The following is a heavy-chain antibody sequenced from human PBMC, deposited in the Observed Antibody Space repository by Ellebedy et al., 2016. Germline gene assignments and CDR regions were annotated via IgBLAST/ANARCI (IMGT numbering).Heavy chain of an antibody. CDR3: TRGGLDNSFDV. CDR1: GFTFSSYS. Sequence: GESLKISXAASGFTFSSYSMNWVRQAPGKGLEWVSYISSSSSTIYYADSVKGRFTISRDNAKNSVYLQMNSLRDEDTAVYYCTRGGLDNSFDVWGQGTMVTVS. V-gene: IGHV3-48*02. J-gene: IGHJ3*01. CDR2: ISSSSSTI. D-gene: IGHD3-16*01.